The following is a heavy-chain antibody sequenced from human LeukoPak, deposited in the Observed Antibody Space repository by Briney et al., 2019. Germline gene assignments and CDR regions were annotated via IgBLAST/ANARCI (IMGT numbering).Heavy chain of an antibody. J-gene: IGHJ4*02. Sequence: PGGSLRLSCAASEFTFSTYSMNWVRQAPGKGLEWISSISSSSSYIYYADSVKGRFTISRDNAKNSLYLQMNSLRAEDTAVYYCARGENNYGYYYFDYWGQGTLVTVSS. CDR3: ARGENNYGYYYFDY. CDR2: ISSSSSYI. D-gene: IGHD5-18*01. CDR1: EFTFSTYS. V-gene: IGHV3-21*01.